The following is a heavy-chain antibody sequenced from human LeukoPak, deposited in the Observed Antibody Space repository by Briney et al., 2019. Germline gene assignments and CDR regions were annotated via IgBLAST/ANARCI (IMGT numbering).Heavy chain of an antibody. V-gene: IGHV1-2*02. D-gene: IGHD6-6*01. CDR1: GYTFTDYY. CDR2: INPNSGGS. J-gene: IGHJ4*02. CDR3: ARDGRFEYSHLYYFDY. Sequence: ASVKVSCKASGYTFTDYYMHWVRQAPGQGLEWMGWINPNSGGSNYAQKFQGRVTMTRDTSISTAYMELSRLTSDDTAVYYCARDGRFEYSHLYYFDYWGQGTLVTVSS.